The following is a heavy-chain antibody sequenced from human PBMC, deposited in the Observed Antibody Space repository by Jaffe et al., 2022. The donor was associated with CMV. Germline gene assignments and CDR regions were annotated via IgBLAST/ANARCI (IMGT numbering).Heavy chain of an antibody. J-gene: IGHJ4*02. D-gene: IGHD4-17*01. V-gene: IGHV4-34*01. CDR2: INHSGST. CDR3: ARGRGISAVTTESNDY. CDR1: GGSFSGYY. Sequence: QVQLQQWGAGLLKPSETLSLTCAVYGGSFSGYYWSWIRQPPGKGLEWIGEINHSGSTNYNPSLKSRVTISVDTSKNQFSLKLSSVTAADTAVYYCARGRGISAVTTESNDYWGQGTLVTVSS.